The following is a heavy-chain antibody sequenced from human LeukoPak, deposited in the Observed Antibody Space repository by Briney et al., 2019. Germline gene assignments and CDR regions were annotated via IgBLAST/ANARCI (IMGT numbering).Heavy chain of an antibody. CDR1: GFNFFNYA. J-gene: IGHJ4*02. CDR3: ARMRWAESFLDS. CDR2: ISWNGVKI. D-gene: IGHD5-24*01. Sequence: GGSLRLSCEASGFNFFNYAIHWIRQLPGKGLGWASGISWNGVKIGYADSVKGRFSISRDNARDSVFLQMDSLRPEDTALYFCARMRWAESFLDSWGRGTPVTVSS. V-gene: IGHV3-9*01.